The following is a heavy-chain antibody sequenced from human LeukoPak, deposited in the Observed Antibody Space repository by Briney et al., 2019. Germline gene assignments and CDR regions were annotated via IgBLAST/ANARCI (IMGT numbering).Heavy chain of an antibody. CDR3: AKDPSFSVVVAATWIDY. CDR1: GFNFGRDA. V-gene: IGHV3-30*02. Sequence: GGSLRLSCTASGFNFGRDAMHWVRQAPGKGLEWVAFIWFDGSNDHYADSVKGRFTISRDNSKNTVCLQMNSLRVEDTAVYYCAKDPSFSVVVAATWIDYWGQGTLVTYSS. J-gene: IGHJ4*02. D-gene: IGHD2-15*01. CDR2: IWFDGSND.